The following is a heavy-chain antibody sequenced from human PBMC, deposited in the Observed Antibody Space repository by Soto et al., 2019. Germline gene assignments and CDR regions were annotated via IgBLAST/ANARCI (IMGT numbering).Heavy chain of an antibody. CDR2: INPNGGVT. J-gene: IGHJ4*02. D-gene: IGHD5-18*01. V-gene: IGHV1-46*01. CDR3: ATSVNSAMAFDY. Sequence: QVQLVQSGAEVRKPGASVKVSCKASGYTFTHYYIHWVRQAPGQGLEWMGIINPNGGVTTYAQKFRAGVTMTRDTSTSTVYMELSSLRYADSAVYYCATSVNSAMAFDYWGQGTLVTVSS. CDR1: GYTFTHYY.